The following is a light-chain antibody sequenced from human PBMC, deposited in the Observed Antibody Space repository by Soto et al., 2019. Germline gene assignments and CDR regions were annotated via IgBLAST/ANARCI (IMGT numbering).Light chain of an antibody. CDR3: SSYTRTSTHVV. Sequence: QSALTRPASVSGSPGQSITISCTGTSSDVGGYDYVSWYQQHPGKAPKLIIYAVDTRPSGVSDRFSGSKSDNTASLTISGLQPEDEGDYYCSSYTRTSTHVVFGGGTKLTVL. CDR1: SSDVGGYDY. V-gene: IGLV2-14*01. CDR2: AVD. J-gene: IGLJ2*01.